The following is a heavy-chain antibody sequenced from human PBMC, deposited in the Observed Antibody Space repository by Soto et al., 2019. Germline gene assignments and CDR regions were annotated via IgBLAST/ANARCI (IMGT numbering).Heavy chain of an antibody. CDR2: ISWNSGSI. Sequence: EVQLVESGGGLVQPGRSLRLSCAASGFTFDDYAMHWVRQAPGKGLEWVSGISWNSGSIGYADSVKGQFTISRDNAKNSLYLQMNSLRAEDTALYYCATSGWYTGYFDYWGQGTLVTVSS. D-gene: IGHD6-19*01. CDR3: ATSGWYTGYFDY. J-gene: IGHJ4*02. CDR1: GFTFDDYA. V-gene: IGHV3-9*01.